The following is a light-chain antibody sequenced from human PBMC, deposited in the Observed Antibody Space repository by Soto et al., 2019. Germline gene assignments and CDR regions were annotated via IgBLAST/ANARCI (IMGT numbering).Light chain of an antibody. Sequence: EIVLTQSPGTLSLSPGERATLSCRASQSVSSSYLAWYQQKPGQAPRLLIDAASSRATGIPERFSGSGSGTDFTLTISRLEPEDVAVYYCQQYGSSPRTFGQGTKVEIK. CDR2: AAS. J-gene: IGKJ1*01. CDR1: QSVSSSY. V-gene: IGKV3-20*01. CDR3: QQYGSSPRT.